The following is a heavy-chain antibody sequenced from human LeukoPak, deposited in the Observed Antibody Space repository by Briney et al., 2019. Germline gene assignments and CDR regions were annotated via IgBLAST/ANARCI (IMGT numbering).Heavy chain of an antibody. J-gene: IGHJ4*02. CDR3: ARRAERGGYSYGLYYFDY. CDR1: GGSISSGVYY. CDR2: IYYSGST. Sequence: PSQTLSLTCTVSGGSISSGVYYWSWIRQPPGKGLEWIGYIYYSGSTYYNPSLKSRVTISVDTSKNQFSLKLSSVTAADTAVYYCARRAERGGYSYGLYYFDYWGQGTLVTVSS. D-gene: IGHD5-18*01. V-gene: IGHV4-30-4*01.